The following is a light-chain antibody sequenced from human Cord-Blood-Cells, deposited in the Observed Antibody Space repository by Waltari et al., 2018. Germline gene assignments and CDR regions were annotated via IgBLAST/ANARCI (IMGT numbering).Light chain of an antibody. Sequence: QSALNQPASVSGSPGPSITISCTGTSSDVGGYNYVSWYQQHPGKAPKLMIYDVSNRPSGVSNRFSGSKSGNTVSLTISGLQAEDEADYYCSSYTSSSTYVVFGGGTKLTVL. CDR2: DVS. V-gene: IGLV2-14*01. CDR1: SSDVGGYNY. J-gene: IGLJ2*01. CDR3: SSYTSSSTYVV.